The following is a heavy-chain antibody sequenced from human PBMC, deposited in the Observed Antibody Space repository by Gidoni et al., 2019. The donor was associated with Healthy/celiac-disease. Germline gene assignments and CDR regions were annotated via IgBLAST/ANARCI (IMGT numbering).Heavy chain of an antibody. V-gene: IGHV3-48*03. CDR2: ISSSGSTI. Sequence: EVQLVESGGGLVQPGGSLRLSCAASGFTFSRYEMNWVRQAPGKGLEWVSDISSSGSTIYYADSVKGRFTISRDNAKNSLYLQMNSLRAEDTAVYYCARDPVAGFRGDVAFDIWGQGTMVTVSS. J-gene: IGHJ3*02. CDR3: ARDPVAGFRGDVAFDI. D-gene: IGHD6-19*01. CDR1: GFTFSRYE.